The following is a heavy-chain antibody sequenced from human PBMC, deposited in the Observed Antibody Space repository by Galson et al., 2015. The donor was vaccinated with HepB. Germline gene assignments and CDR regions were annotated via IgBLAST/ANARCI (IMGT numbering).Heavy chain of an antibody. CDR1: GFTFSSYS. CDR3: ARGEWMVVVPAAMGVY. J-gene: IGHJ4*02. Sequence: SLRLSCAASGFTFSSYSMNWVRQAPGKGLEWVSYISSSSSTMYYADSVKGRFTISRDNAKNSLCLQMNSLRAEDTAVYYCARGEWMVVVPAAMGVYWGQGTLVTVSS. D-gene: IGHD2-2*01. V-gene: IGHV3-48*01. CDR2: ISSSSSTM.